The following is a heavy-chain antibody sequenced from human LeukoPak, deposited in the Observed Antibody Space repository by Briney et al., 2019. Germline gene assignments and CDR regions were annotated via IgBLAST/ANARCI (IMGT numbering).Heavy chain of an antibody. J-gene: IGHJ4*02. V-gene: IGHV3-30*02. CDR3: AKGYDSSGYYLDY. CDR2: MRSDGSTK. CDR1: GFSFSSYG. D-gene: IGHD3-22*01. Sequence: PGGSLRLSCAASGFSFSSYGMHWVRQAPGKGLGWVAYMRSDGSTKYYADSVKGRFTISRDNSKKTLYLQMNSLRPEDTAVYYCAKGYDSSGYYLDYWGQGTLVTVSP.